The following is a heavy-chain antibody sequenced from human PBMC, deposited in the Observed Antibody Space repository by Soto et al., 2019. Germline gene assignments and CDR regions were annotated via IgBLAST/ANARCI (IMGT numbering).Heavy chain of an antibody. D-gene: IGHD3-22*01. J-gene: IGHJ4*02. CDR1: GFTFSIYA. CDR2: MSRTGDNT. Sequence: GGSLRLSCAASGFTFSIYAMTWVRQSPGKGLEWVSSMSRTGDNTYYADSVKGRFTISRDNSKNTPYPQMNSLRAEDTAIYYCAKDQSNSNPLYYFDFWGPGTLVTVSS. V-gene: IGHV3-23*01. CDR3: AKDQSNSNPLYYFDF.